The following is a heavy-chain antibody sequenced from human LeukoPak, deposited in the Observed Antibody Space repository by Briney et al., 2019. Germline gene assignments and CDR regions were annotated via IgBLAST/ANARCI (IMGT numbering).Heavy chain of an antibody. CDR2: IIPIFGTA. D-gene: IGHD5-24*01. V-gene: IGHV1-69*05. Sequence: SVKVSCKASGGTFSSYAISWVRQAPGQGLEWMGGIIPIFGTANYAQKFQGRVTITTDESTSTAYMELSSLRSEDTAVYYCARGRDAYNLGYYMDVWGKGTTVTVSS. CDR1: GGTFSSYA. J-gene: IGHJ6*03. CDR3: ARGRDAYNLGYYMDV.